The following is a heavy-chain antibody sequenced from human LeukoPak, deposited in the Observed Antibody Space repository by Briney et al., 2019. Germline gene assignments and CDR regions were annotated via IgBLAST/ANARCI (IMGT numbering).Heavy chain of an antibody. CDR3: ARVGYYYDSSGYLDY. V-gene: IGHV3-30-3*01. D-gene: IGHD3-22*01. CDR1: GFTFSSYA. Sequence: PGGSLRLSCAASGFTFSSYAMHWVRQAPGKGLEWVAVISYDGSNKYYADSVKGRFTISRDNSKNTLYLQMNSLRAEDTAVYYCARVGYYYDSSGYLDYWGQGTLVTVSS. CDR2: ISYDGSNK. J-gene: IGHJ4*02.